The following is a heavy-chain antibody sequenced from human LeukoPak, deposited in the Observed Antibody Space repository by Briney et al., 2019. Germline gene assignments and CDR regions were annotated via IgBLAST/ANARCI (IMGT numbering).Heavy chain of an antibody. J-gene: IGHJ6*03. CDR2: INHSGST. CDR3: ASAYMVRGVYYMDV. V-gene: IGHV4-34*01. D-gene: IGHD3-10*01. CDR1: GGSFSGYY. Sequence: SETLSLTCAVYGGSFSGYYLSWIRQPPGKGLEWIGEINHSGSTNYNPSLKSRVTISVDTSKNQFSLKLSSVTAADTAVYYCASAYMVRGVYYMDVWGKGTTATVSS.